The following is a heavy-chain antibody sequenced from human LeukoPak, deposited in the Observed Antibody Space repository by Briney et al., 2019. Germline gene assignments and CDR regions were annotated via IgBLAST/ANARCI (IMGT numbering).Heavy chain of an antibody. V-gene: IGHV5-51*01. CDR3: ASYDSSGYYYNHYDAFDI. CDR1: GYSFTSYW. CDR2: IYPGDSDT. Sequence: GESLKISCKGSGYSFTSYWIGWVRQMPGKGLEWMGIIYPGDSDTRYSPSFQGQVTISADKSISTAYLQWSSLKASDTAMYYCASYDSSGYYYNHYDAFDIWGQGTMVTVSS. D-gene: IGHD3-22*01. J-gene: IGHJ3*02.